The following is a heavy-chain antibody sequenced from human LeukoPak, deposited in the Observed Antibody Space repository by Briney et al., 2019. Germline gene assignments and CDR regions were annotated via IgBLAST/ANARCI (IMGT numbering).Heavy chain of an antibody. CDR2: ISSSSSYI. J-gene: IGHJ5*02. CDR3: ARAVSDCSSTSCYPNWFDP. CDR1: GFTFSSYS. V-gene: IGHV3-21*01. Sequence: PGGSLRLSCAASGFTFSSYSMNWVRQAPGKGLEWVSSISSSSSYIYYADSVKGRFTISRDNAKNSLYLQMNSLRAEDTAVYYCARAVSDCSSTSCYPNWFDPWGQGTLVTVSS. D-gene: IGHD2-2*01.